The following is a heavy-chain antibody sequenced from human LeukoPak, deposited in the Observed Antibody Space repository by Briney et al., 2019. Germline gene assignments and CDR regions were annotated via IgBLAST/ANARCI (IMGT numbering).Heavy chain of an antibody. J-gene: IGHJ5*02. V-gene: IGHV4-31*03. D-gene: IGHD4-17*01. CDR1: GGSISSGGYY. Sequence: SQTLSLTCTVSGGSISSGGYYWRSIRQHPGKGLERNAYIYYSGSTYYNPSLKSRVTIAVDTSKNQFSLRLSSVTAADTAVYYCARDSTVTTGDRYWFDPWGQGTLVTVSS. CDR3: ARDSTVTTGDRYWFDP. CDR2: IYYSGST.